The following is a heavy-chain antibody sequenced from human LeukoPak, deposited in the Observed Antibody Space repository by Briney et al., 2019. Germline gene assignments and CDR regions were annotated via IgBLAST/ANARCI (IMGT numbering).Heavy chain of an antibody. D-gene: IGHD2-15*01. CDR2: ISSSGSTI. Sequence: GGSLRLSCAASGFTFSSYSMNWVRQAPGKGLEWVSYISSSGSTIYYADSVKGRFTISRDNAKNSLYLQMNSLRAEDTAVYYCAREGGTGGYFDYWGQGTLVTVSS. V-gene: IGHV3-48*04. CDR3: AREGGTGGYFDY. CDR1: GFTFSSYS. J-gene: IGHJ4*02.